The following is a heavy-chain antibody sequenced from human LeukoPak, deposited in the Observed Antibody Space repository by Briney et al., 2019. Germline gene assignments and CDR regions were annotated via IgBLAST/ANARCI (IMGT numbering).Heavy chain of an antibody. V-gene: IGHV4-59*01. J-gene: IGHJ3*02. D-gene: IGHD1-26*01. CDR1: DGSISSYY. CDR2: IYYRGST. Sequence: SETLSLTCTVSDGSISSYYWSWIRQPPGKRLEWIGYIYYRGSTNYNPSLKSRVTISVDTSKNQFSLKLSSVTAADTAVYYCARGGVGAYAFDIWGQGTMVTVSS. CDR3: ARGGVGAYAFDI.